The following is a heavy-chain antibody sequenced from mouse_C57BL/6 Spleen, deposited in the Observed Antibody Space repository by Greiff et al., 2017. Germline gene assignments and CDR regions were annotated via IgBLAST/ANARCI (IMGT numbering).Heavy chain of an antibody. CDR3: AREGYYYGSIYENFDV. V-gene: IGHV5-16*01. J-gene: IGHJ1*03. CDR2: INYDGSST. D-gene: IGHD1-1*01. CDR1: GFTFSDYY. Sequence: EVKLVESEGGLVQPGSSMKLSCTASGFTFSDYYMAWVRQVPEKGLEWVANINYDGSSTYYLDSLKSRFIISRDNAKNILYLQMSSLKSEDTATYYCAREGYYYGSIYENFDVWGTGTTVTVSS.